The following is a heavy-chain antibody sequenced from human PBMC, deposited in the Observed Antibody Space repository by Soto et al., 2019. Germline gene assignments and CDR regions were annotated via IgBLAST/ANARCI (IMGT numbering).Heavy chain of an antibody. D-gene: IGHD3-3*01. CDR1: GFTFSSYW. CDR3: ARDFYDFWSGYWNYYFDC. Sequence: EVQLVESGGGLVQPGGSLRLSCAASGFTFSSYWMSWVRQAPGKGLEWVANIKQDGSEKYYVDSVKGRFTISRDNAKNSLYLQMNSLRAEDTAVYYCARDFYDFWSGYWNYYFDCWGQGTLVTVSS. V-gene: IGHV3-7*05. J-gene: IGHJ4*02. CDR2: IKQDGSEK.